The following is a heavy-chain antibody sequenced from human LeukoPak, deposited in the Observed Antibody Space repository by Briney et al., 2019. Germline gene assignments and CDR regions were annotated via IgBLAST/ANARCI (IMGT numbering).Heavy chain of an antibody. J-gene: IGHJ4*02. CDR1: GFTFSSYA. D-gene: IGHD4-17*01. Sequence: GRSLRLSCAASGFTFSSYAMHWVRQAPGKGLQWLALTSDDGSAKYYADSVKGRFTISRDNSQNTLYLQMNSLRVEETAMYYCARAPGGFHGDYSPIGYWGQGTLVTVSS. CDR3: ARAPGGFHGDYSPIGY. CDR2: TSDDGSAK. V-gene: IGHV3-30-3*01.